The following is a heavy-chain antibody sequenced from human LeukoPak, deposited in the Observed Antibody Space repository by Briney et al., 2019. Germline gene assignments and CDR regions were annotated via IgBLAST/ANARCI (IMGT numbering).Heavy chain of an antibody. Sequence: SGPTLVKPTQTLALTCTFSGFSLSTSGVGVGWIRQPPAKALEWLALIYWDDDKRYSPSLKSRLTITKDTSKNQVVLTMTNMDPVDTATYYCAHPASYYDILTGYSSPPAFAIWGQRTMVTVSS. V-gene: IGHV2-5*02. D-gene: IGHD3-9*01. J-gene: IGHJ3*02. CDR1: GFSLSTSGVG. CDR2: IYWDDDK. CDR3: AHPASYYDILTGYSSPPAFAI.